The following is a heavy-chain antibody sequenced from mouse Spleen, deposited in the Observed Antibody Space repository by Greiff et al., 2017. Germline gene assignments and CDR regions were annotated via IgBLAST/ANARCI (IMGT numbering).Heavy chain of an antibody. CDR1: GFTFSDYG. Sequence: EVQLVESGGGLVKPGGSLKLSCAASGFTFSDYGMHWVRQAPEKGLEWVAYISSGSSTIYYADTVKGRFTISRDNAKNTLFLQMTSLRSEDTAMYYCARLYYGDYDLAYWGQGTLVTVSA. J-gene: IGHJ3*01. CDR3: ARLYYGDYDLAY. CDR2: ISSGSSTI. D-gene: IGHD2-13*01. V-gene: IGHV5-17*01.